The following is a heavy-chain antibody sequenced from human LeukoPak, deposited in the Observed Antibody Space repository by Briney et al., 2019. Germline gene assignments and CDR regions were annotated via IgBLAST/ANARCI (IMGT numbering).Heavy chain of an antibody. D-gene: IGHD6-13*01. J-gene: IGHJ6*03. CDR3: ARLQYSSSWYQGNYFYYYLDV. V-gene: IGHV4-34*01. CDR2: INHSGST. Sequence: NPSETLSLTCAVYGGSFSAYHWSWIRQPPGKGLEWIGEINHSGSTNYSPSLKSRVTISVDTSKNQFSLKLTSVTAADTAVYYCARLQYSSSWYQGNYFYYYLDVWGKGTTVTISS. CDR1: GGSFSAYH.